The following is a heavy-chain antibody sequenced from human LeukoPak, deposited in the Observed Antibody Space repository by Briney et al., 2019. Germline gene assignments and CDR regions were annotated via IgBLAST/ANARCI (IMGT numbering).Heavy chain of an antibody. CDR1: GGSISSSNFY. CDR3: ARLSPGTTLD. CDR2: IFSSGST. Sequence: SETLSLTCTVSGGSISSSNFYWGWIRQPPGKGLEWIGSIFSSGSTYYNPSLKSRVTISVDTSKNQFSLKLSSVTAADTAVYYCARLSPGTTLDWGQGTLITVSP. V-gene: IGHV4-39*01. D-gene: IGHD1-7*01. J-gene: IGHJ4*02.